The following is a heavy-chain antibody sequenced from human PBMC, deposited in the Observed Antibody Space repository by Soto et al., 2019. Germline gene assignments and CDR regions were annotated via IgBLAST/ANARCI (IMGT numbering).Heavy chain of an antibody. J-gene: IGHJ4*02. D-gene: IGHD2-8*01. CDR3: ARDWDNGPPPDY. Sequence: QVQLVQSGAEVKKPGASVKVSCKASGYTFTSYGISWVRQAPGQGLEWMGWISAYNGNTNYAQKLQGRVTMTTDTSSSEAYREMRGGRSEDTSVYYCARDWDNGPPPDYWGQGTLVTVSS. CDR2: ISAYNGNT. CDR1: GYTFTSYG. V-gene: IGHV1-18*01.